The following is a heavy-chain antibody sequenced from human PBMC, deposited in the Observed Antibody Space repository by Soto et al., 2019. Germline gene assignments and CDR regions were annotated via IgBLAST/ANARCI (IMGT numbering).Heavy chain of an antibody. CDR3: ARSVRRNSGSYRDYYGMDV. J-gene: IGHJ6*02. CDR2: IYYSGST. D-gene: IGHD1-26*01. CDR1: GGSISRGGYY. Sequence: TSETLSLTCTVSGGSISRGGYYWSWIRQHPGKGLEWIGYIYYSGSTYYNPSLKSRVTISVDTSKNQFSLKLSSVTAADTAVYYCARSVRRNSGSYRDYYGMDVWGQGTTVTVSS. V-gene: IGHV4-31*03.